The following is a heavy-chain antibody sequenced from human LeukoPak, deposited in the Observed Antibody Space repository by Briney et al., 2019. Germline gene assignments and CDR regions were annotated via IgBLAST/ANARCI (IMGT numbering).Heavy chain of an antibody. CDR3: ARNRSPGVMGYFDY. Sequence: SETLSLTCTVSGGSISSYYWSWIRQPPGKGLEWIGYIYYSGSTNYNPSLKSRVTISVDTSKNQFSLKLSSVTPADTAVYYCARNRSPGVMGYFDYWGQGTLVTVSS. J-gene: IGHJ4*02. CDR1: GGSISSYY. CDR2: IYYSGST. V-gene: IGHV4-59*01. D-gene: IGHD1-14*01.